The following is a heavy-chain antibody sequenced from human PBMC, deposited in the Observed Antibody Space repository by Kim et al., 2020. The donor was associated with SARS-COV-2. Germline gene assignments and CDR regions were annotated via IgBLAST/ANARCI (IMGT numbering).Heavy chain of an antibody. V-gene: IGHV3-9*01. CDR2: ISWNSGGI. J-gene: IGHJ6*02. D-gene: IGHD3-3*02. Sequence: GGSLRLSCAASGFTFGDYAMHWVRQAPGEGLEWVSGISWNSGGIGYADSVKGRFTISRENAKNSLYLQMNSLRAEDTALYYCAKEGPDTLASYGMDVWGQGTTVTVSS. CDR3: AKEGPDTLASYGMDV. CDR1: GFTFGDYA.